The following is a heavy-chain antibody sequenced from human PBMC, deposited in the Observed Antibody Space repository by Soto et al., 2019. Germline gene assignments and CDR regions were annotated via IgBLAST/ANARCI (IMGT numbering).Heavy chain of an antibody. V-gene: IGHV3-30-3*01. Sequence: PGGSLRLSCAASGFTFSSYAMHWVRQAPGKGLEWVAVMSYDGSNKYYADSVKGRFTISRDNSKNTLYLQMNSLRAEDTAVYYCARGERITIFGVVTPYYYYYGMDVWGQGTTVTVSS. D-gene: IGHD3-3*01. CDR2: MSYDGSNK. CDR1: GFTFSSYA. CDR3: ARGERITIFGVVTPYYYYYGMDV. J-gene: IGHJ6*02.